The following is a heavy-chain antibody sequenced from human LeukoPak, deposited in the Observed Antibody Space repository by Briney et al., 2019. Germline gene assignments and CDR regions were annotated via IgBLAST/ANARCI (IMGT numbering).Heavy chain of an antibody. Sequence: HPGGSLRLSCAASGFTFSSYAMSWVRQAPGKGLQWVSAISGSGGSTYYADSVKGRFTISRDNSKNTLYLQMNSLRAEDTAVYYCARAPTYGSGSSFDYWGQGTLVTVSS. J-gene: IGHJ4*02. CDR3: ARAPTYGSGSSFDY. D-gene: IGHD3-10*01. CDR2: ISGSGGST. V-gene: IGHV3-23*01. CDR1: GFTFSSYA.